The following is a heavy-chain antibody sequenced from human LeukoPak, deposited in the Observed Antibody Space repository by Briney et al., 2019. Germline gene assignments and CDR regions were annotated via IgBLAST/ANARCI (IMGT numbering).Heavy chain of an antibody. Sequence: TGGSLRLSCAASGFTFSSYSMNWVRQAPGKGLEWVSSISSSSSYIYYADSVKGRFTISRDNAKNSLYLQMNSVRAEDTAVYYCAREAGAVVPARRFDPWGQGTLVTVSS. CDR1: GFTFSSYS. CDR3: AREAGAVVPARRFDP. CDR2: ISSSSSYI. D-gene: IGHD2-2*01. J-gene: IGHJ5*02. V-gene: IGHV3-21*01.